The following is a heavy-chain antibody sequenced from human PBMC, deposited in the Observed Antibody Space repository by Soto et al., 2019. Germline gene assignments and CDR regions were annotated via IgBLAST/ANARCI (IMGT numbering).Heavy chain of an antibody. V-gene: IGHV5-10-1*01. CDR1: GYRFTSYS. Sequence: GESLKISCKGSGYRFTSYSITWVRQMPGKGLEWMGKIDPSDSQTNYSPSVQGHVTISADRSISTAYLQWGSLKASDTAIYYCAIPRDAYTNLDYWGQGXLVTVYS. D-gene: IGHD2-2*01. CDR2: IDPSDSQT. J-gene: IGHJ4*02. CDR3: AIPRDAYTNLDY.